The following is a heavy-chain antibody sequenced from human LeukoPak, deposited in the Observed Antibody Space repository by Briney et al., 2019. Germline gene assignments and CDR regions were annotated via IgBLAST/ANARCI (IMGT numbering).Heavy chain of an antibody. CDR1: GGSISSYY. Sequence: SETLSLTCTVSGGSISSYYWSWIRQPPGKGLEWMGYTYYSGRTSYNPSLTSRVTISVDTSKNQFSLELSSVTAADTAVYYCARHGGTTAVNDAFDVWGQGTTVIVSS. CDR3: ARHGGTTAVNDAFDV. J-gene: IGHJ3*01. CDR2: TYYSGRT. V-gene: IGHV4-59*08. D-gene: IGHD1/OR15-1a*01.